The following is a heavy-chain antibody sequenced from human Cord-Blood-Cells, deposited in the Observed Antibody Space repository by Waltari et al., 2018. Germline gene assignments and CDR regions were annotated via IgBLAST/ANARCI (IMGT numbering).Heavy chain of an antibody. CDR1: GFTFSSYE. Sequence: EVQLVESGGGLVQPGGSLRLSCAASGFTFSSYEMNWVRQAPGKGLEWVSYISSRGSTIYYADSVKGRFTISRDNAKNSLYLQMNSLRAEDTAVYYCARGKSGSYDFDYWGQGTLVTVSS. V-gene: IGHV3-48*03. J-gene: IGHJ4*02. CDR2: ISSRGSTI. CDR3: ARGKSGSYDFDY. D-gene: IGHD3-10*01.